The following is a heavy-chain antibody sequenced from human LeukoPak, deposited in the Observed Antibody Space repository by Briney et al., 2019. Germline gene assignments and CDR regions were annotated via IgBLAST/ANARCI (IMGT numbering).Heavy chain of an antibody. V-gene: IGHV3-21*01. Sequence: GGSLRLSCAASGFTFSSYWMNWVRQAPGKGLEWVSSISSSSYIYYADSVKGRFTTSRDNAKNSLYLQMNSLRAEDTAVYYCARDFLGSGWYYYYGMDVWGQGTTVTVSS. D-gene: IGHD6-19*01. CDR3: ARDFLGSGWYYYYGMDV. J-gene: IGHJ6*02. CDR2: ISSSSYI. CDR1: GFTFSSYW.